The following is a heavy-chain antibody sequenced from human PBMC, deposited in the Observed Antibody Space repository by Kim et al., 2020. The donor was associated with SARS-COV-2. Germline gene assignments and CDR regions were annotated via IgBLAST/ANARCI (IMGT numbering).Heavy chain of an antibody. J-gene: IGHJ6*02. CDR1: GGSISTINW. D-gene: IGHD3-10*01. CDR3: ARDRPHTYGSGTYMDV. Sequence: SETLSLTCAVSGGSISTINWWSWVRQPPGKGLEWIGEIYHSGTTIYNPSLESRVSISVDKSKNQFSLKLSSVTAADTAVYYCARDRPHTYGSGTYMDVWGQGTTVTVSS. CDR2: IYHSGTT. V-gene: IGHV4-4*02.